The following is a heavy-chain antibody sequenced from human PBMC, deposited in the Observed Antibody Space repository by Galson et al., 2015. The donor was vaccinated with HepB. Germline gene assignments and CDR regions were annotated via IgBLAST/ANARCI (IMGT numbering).Heavy chain of an antibody. Sequence: SLRLSCAASGFTVSSNYMSWVRQAPGKGLEWVSVIYSGGSTYYADSVKGRFTISRDNSKNTLYLQMNSLRAEDTAVYYCASTPGYSSGWYGRLDYWGQGTLVTVSS. J-gene: IGHJ4*02. CDR1: GFTVSSNY. V-gene: IGHV3-66*02. CDR2: IYSGGST. D-gene: IGHD6-19*01. CDR3: ASTPGYSSGWYGRLDY.